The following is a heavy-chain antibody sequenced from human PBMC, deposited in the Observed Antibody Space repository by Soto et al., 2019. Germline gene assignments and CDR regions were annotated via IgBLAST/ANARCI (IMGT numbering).Heavy chain of an antibody. CDR2: ISGSGSST. CDR3: AKAWGIDY. Sequence: GGALRLSCAASGFTFSSNTMSWVRQAPGKGLEWVSTISGSGSSTYSADPVKGRFTISRDNSKNTLYLQMNSLRVEDTAIYYCAKAWGIDYWGQGTLVTVSS. CDR1: GFTFSSNT. D-gene: IGHD7-27*01. V-gene: IGHV3-23*01. J-gene: IGHJ4*02.